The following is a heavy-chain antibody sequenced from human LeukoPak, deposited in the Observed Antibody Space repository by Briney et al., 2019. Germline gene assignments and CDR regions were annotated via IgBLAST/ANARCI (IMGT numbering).Heavy chain of an antibody. V-gene: IGHV4-34*01. CDR3: ARVFAPDSSGYYLGVAADY. Sequence: NPSETLSLTCAAYGGSFSGYYWSWIRQPPGKGLEWIGEINHSGSANYNPSLKSRVTISVDTSKNQFSLKLSSVTAADTAVYYCARVFAPDSSGYYLGVAADYWGQGTLVTVSS. CDR2: INHSGSA. CDR1: GGSFSGYY. D-gene: IGHD3-22*01. J-gene: IGHJ4*02.